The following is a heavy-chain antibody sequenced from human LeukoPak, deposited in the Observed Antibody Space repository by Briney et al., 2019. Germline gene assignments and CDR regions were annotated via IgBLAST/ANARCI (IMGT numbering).Heavy chain of an antibody. V-gene: IGHV4-34*01. CDR3: AREVIVVVPAAIYVGY. J-gene: IGHJ4*02. D-gene: IGHD2-2*01. Sequence: SETLSLTCAVYGGSFSGYYWSWIRQPPGKGLEWIGEINHSGSTNYNPSLKSRVTISVDTSKNQFSLKLSSVTAADTAVYYCAREVIVVVPAAIYVGYWGQGTLVTVSS. CDR1: GGSFSGYY. CDR2: INHSGST.